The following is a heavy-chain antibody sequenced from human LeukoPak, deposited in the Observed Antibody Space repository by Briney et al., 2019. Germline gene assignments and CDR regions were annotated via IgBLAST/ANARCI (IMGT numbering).Heavy chain of an antibody. D-gene: IGHD2-15*01. CDR2: IKQDGSEK. V-gene: IGHV3-7*03. J-gene: IGHJ4*02. CDR1: GFTFSDYW. Sequence: PGGSLRLSCAASGFTFSDYWMHWVRQAPGKGLEWVANIKQDGSEKYYVDSVKGRFTISRDNAKNSLYLQMNSLRAEDTAVYYCARDHGRYCSGGSCYFGGFFEYWGQGTLGTVSS. CDR3: ARDHGRYCSGGSCYFGGFFEY.